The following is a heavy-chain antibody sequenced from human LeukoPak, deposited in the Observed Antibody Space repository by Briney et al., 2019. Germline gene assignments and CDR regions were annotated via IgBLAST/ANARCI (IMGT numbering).Heavy chain of an antibody. J-gene: IGHJ4*02. CDR3: ARDCGGDCYSFFDW. D-gene: IGHD2-21*02. V-gene: IGHV3-30*03. Sequence: GGSLRLSCAASGFTFSSYGMHWVRQAPGKGLEWVAVISYDGSNKYYADSVKGRFTISRDNAKTSLYLQMNSLRAEDTAVYYCARDCGGDCYSFFDWWGQGTLVTVSS. CDR2: ISYDGSNK. CDR1: GFTFSSYG.